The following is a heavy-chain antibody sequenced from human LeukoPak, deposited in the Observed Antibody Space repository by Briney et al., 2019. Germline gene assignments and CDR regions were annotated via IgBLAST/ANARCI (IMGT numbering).Heavy chain of an antibody. D-gene: IGHD2-15*01. CDR1: GGNFNNNA. Sequence: SVKVSCKASGGNFNNNAFNWVRQAPGQGLEWMGRIISKFGTSNYDPKFQGRVTITADTSTSTAYMELSDLRLEDTAVYYCAREYCSGGICPPKFDSWGQGTLVTVSS. CDR2: IISKFGTS. CDR3: AREYCSGGICPPKFDS. J-gene: IGHJ4*02. V-gene: IGHV1-69*06.